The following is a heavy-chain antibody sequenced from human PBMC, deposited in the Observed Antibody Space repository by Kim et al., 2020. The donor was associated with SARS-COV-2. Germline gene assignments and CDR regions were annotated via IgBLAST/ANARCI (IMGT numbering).Heavy chain of an antibody. J-gene: IGHJ4*02. D-gene: IGHD6-19*01. Sequence: YAQKFPGRVTMTRETSISTAYMELSRLRSDDTAVYYCAREVSGWYHYFDYWGQGTLVTVSS. CDR3: AREVSGWYHYFDY. V-gene: IGHV1-2*02.